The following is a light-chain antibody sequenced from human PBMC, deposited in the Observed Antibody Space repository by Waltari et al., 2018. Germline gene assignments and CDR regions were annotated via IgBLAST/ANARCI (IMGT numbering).Light chain of an antibody. CDR2: RAS. Sequence: DIQMTQSPSSLSASLGERVTITCRASQDINNWLAWYQHKPGKAPNLLIYRASSLETGVPSRFSGSGSGTDFTLTISSLQPEDIATYYCQEHDNSPYSFGQGTKVEIK. V-gene: IGKV1-33*01. CDR3: QEHDNSPYS. CDR1: QDINNW. J-gene: IGKJ2*03.